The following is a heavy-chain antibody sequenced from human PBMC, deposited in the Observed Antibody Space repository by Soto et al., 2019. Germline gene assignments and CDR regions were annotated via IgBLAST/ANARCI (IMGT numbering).Heavy chain of an antibody. CDR1: GFTFGSYA. J-gene: IGHJ4*02. CDR2: IRSEANGGTT. D-gene: IGHD3-22*01. Sequence: GGSLRLSCTGSGFTFGSYALSWVRQAPGKGLEWVGVIRSEANGGTTDYAASVKGRITISRDDSRSIAYMEINSLQTEDTAVYYCTRYYYESSGYYVYWGQGALVTVSS. CDR3: TRYYYESSGYYVY. V-gene: IGHV3-49*04.